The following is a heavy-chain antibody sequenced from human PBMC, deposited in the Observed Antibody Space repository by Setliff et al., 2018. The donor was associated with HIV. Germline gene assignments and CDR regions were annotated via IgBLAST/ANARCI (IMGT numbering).Heavy chain of an antibody. J-gene: IGHJ4*02. CDR1: GYTFSDYY. D-gene: IGHD3-10*01. V-gene: IGHV1-2*02. CDR3: VRDYNAYTLIDY. CDR2: INGNSGGT. Sequence: GASVKVSCKASGYTFSDYYLHWVRQAPGQGLEWMGWINGNSGGTLYAQNFQGRVTLTRDTSINTVYLELSSLRSDDTAIYYCVRDYNAYTLIDYWGQGTLVTVSS.